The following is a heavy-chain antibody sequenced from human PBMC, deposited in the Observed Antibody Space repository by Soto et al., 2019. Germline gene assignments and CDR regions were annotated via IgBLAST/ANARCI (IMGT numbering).Heavy chain of an antibody. J-gene: IGHJ6*02. Sequence: GGSLRLSCAASGFTFSSYAMSWVRQAPGKGLEWVSAISGSGGSTYYADSVKGRFTISRDNSKNTLYLQMNSLRAEDTAVYYCAKRLKDSGYAPRYYGMDVWGQGTTVTVSS. CDR3: AKRLKDSGYAPRYYGMDV. V-gene: IGHV3-23*01. D-gene: IGHD5-12*01. CDR1: GFTFSSYA. CDR2: ISGSGGST.